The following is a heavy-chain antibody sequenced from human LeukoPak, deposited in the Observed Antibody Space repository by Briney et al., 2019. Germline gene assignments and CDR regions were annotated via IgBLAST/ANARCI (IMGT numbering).Heavy chain of an antibody. J-gene: IGHJ4*02. V-gene: IGHV4-39*01. D-gene: IGHD3-10*01. CDR2: IYYSGTT. CDR3: AISGSGTSYSEQFDY. Sequence: SETLSLTCTVSGGSIGNTSYYWGWIRQPPGKGLEWIGNIYYSGTTYYNPSLKTRVTIYVDTSKKQFSLKLNSVTAADTAVYYCAISGSGTSYSEQFDYWGQGTLVTVSS. CDR1: GGSIGNTSYY.